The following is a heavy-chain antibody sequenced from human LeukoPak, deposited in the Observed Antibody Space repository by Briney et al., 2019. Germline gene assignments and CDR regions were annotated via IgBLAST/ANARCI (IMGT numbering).Heavy chain of an antibody. CDR2: INSDGSST. J-gene: IGHJ4*02. V-gene: IGHV3-74*01. CDR3: AKDYRDYPYYFDY. CDR1: GFTISTYW. D-gene: IGHD4-17*01. Sequence: PGWSLRLSCAASGFTISTYWMHWVRQAPGKGLVWVSRINSDGSSTSYADSVKGRFTISRDNAKNSLYLQMNSLRAEDTALYYCAKDYRDYPYYFDYWGQGTLVTVSS.